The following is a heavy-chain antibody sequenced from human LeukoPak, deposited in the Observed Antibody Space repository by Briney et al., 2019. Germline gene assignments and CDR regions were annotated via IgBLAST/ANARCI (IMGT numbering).Heavy chain of an antibody. D-gene: IGHD6-19*01. CDR1: EYSFPNYC. J-gene: IGHJ6*03. V-gene: IGHV5-51*01. CDR3: ARGAHYSSGWYPSYYYYMDV. CDR2: IYPGDSDT. Sequence: GESLKISCKHSEYSFPNYCIGWVRQMPGKGLEWMGIIYPGDSDTRYSPSFQGQVTISADKSISTAYLQWSSLKASDTAMYYCARGAHYSSGWYPSYYYYMDVWGKGTTVTVSS.